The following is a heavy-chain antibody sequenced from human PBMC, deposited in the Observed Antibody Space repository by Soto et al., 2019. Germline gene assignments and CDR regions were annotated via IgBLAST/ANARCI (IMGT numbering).Heavy chain of an antibody. CDR2: IYHSGST. V-gene: IGHV4-30-2*01. CDR3: ARGDPAGFDP. Sequence: SETLSLTCAVSGGSISSGGYSWSWIRQPPGKGLEWIGYIYHSGSTYYNPSLKSRVTISVDRSKNQFSLKLSSVTAADTAVYYCARGDPAGFDPWGQGTLVTVSS. J-gene: IGHJ5*02. CDR1: GGSISSGGYS.